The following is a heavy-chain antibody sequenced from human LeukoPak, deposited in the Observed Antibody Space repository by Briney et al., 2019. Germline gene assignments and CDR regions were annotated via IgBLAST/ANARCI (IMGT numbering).Heavy chain of an antibody. CDR3: ARGGYYGSGSYYMSDAFDI. CDR2: MNPNSGNT. CDR1: GYTFTSYD. J-gene: IGHJ3*02. Sequence: ASVKVSCKASGYTFTSYDINWVRQATGQGLEWMGWMNPNSGNTGYAQKFQGRVTMTRNTSISTAYMELSSLGSEDTAVYYCARGGYYGSGSYYMSDAFDIWGQGTMVTVSS. V-gene: IGHV1-8*01. D-gene: IGHD3-10*01.